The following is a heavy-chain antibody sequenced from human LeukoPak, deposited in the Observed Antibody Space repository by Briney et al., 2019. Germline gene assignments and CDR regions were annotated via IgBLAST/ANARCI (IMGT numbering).Heavy chain of an antibody. V-gene: IGHV3-48*01. Sequence: GGTLRLSCAASGFTFSSHGMNWVRQAPGKGPEWVSYISSSSSTIYYADSVKGRFTISRGNAKNSLYLQMNSLRAEDTAVYYCARDFYFGSSLLDYWGQGTLVTVSS. CDR1: GFTFSSHG. CDR3: ARDFYFGSSLLDY. J-gene: IGHJ4*02. CDR2: ISSSSSTI. D-gene: IGHD6-6*01.